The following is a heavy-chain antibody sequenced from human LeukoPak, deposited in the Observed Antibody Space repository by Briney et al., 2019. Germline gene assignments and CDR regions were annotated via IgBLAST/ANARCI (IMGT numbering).Heavy chain of an antibody. J-gene: IGHJ4*02. CDR2: IKQDGSEK. CDR1: EFTFSSYW. Sequence: GGSLRLSCAASEFTFSSYWMSWVRQAPGKGLEWVANIKQDGSEKYYVDSVKGRFTISRDNGKNSLYLQMNSLRAEDTAVYYCARDRLHYGEYEKTFDYWGQGTLVTVSS. V-gene: IGHV3-7*01. D-gene: IGHD4-17*01. CDR3: ARDRLHYGEYEKTFDY.